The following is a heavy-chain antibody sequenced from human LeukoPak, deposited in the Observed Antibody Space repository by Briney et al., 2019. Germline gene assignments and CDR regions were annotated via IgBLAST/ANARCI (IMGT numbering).Heavy chain of an antibody. CDR3: ARGDYVWGSYRAPHDY. D-gene: IGHD3-16*02. J-gene: IGHJ4*02. V-gene: IGHV1-69*05. CDR2: IIPIFGTA. Sequence: GASVKVSCKASGGTFSSYAISWVRQAPGQGLEWMGGIIPIFGTANYAQKFQGRVTITRNTSISTAYMELSSLRSEDTAVYYCARGDYVWGSYRAPHDYWGQGTLVTVSS. CDR1: GGTFSSYA.